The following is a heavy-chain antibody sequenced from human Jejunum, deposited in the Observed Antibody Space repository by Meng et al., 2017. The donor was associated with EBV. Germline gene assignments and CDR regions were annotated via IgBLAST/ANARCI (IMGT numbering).Heavy chain of an antibody. CDR2: INHSGST. Sequence: QVPQTQVGAGLLKPSETLSLTCAVYRGSFSGYYWSWIRQHPGKGLEWIGEINHSGSTNYNPSLRSRVTISVETSKNQFSLRLNSVTAADTAVYYCARVAFSYTTRSLDSWGQGTLVTSPQ. CDR3: ARVAFSYTTRSLDS. V-gene: IGHV4-34*02. J-gene: IGHJ4*02. D-gene: IGHD3-16*02. CDR1: RGSFSGYY.